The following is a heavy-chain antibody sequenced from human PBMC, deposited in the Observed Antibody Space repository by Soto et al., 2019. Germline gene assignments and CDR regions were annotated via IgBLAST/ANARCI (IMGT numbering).Heavy chain of an antibody. CDR1: GGSFSGYY. J-gene: IGHJ4*02. Sequence: SETLSLTCAVYGGSFSGYYWSWIRQPPGKGLEWIGYIYYSGSTNYNPSLKSRVTISVDTSKNQFSLKLSSVTAADTAVYYCARLGGTYYFDYWGQGTLVTVSS. V-gene: IGHV4-59*01. CDR3: ARLGGTYYFDY. CDR2: IYYSGST. D-gene: IGHD2-15*01.